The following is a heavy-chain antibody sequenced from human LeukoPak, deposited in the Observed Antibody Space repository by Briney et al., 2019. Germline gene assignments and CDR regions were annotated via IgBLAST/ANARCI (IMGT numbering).Heavy chain of an antibody. CDR2: ISGSGYST. V-gene: IGHV3-23*01. CDR3: AKYYGDDPDYYYYMDV. Sequence: HPGGTLRLSCAASGFTFRRYGMSWVRQAPGKGLEWVSAISGSGYSTYYADSVKGRFTISRDNSKNTLYLQMNSLRAEDTAVYYCAKYYGDDPDYYYYMDVWGKGTTVTISS. J-gene: IGHJ6*03. D-gene: IGHD4-17*01. CDR1: GFTFRRYG.